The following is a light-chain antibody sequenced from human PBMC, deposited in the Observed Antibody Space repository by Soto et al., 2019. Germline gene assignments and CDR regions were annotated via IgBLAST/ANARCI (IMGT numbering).Light chain of an antibody. CDR3: QQYSSSPPEFT. CDR1: QSISSSY. CDR2: GAS. Sequence: EIVLTQSPGTLSLSPGERATLSCRASQSISSSYLAWYQQRPGQAPRLLIFGASYRATGIADRFSGSGSGTDFTLTISRLEHEDFAFYYCQQYSSSPPEFTFGPGTRVDS. V-gene: IGKV3-20*01. J-gene: IGKJ3*01.